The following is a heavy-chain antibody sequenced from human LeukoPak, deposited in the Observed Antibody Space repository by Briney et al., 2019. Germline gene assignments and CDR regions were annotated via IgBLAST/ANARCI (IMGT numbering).Heavy chain of an antibody. CDR1: GFTFSTYW. J-gene: IGHJ6*02. D-gene: IGHD3-3*01. Sequence: GGSLRLSCAASGFTFSTYWMSWVRQAPGKGLEWVANIKEDGSEKYYVDSVKGRFTISRDNAKNSLYLQMNSLRAEDTAVYYCARDETYYDFWSGYYTGYYGMDVWGQGTTVTVSS. CDR2: IKEDGSEK. CDR3: ARDETYYDFWSGYYTGYYGMDV. V-gene: IGHV3-7*01.